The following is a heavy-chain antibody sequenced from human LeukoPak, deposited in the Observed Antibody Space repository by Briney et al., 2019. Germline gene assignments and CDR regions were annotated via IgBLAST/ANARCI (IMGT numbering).Heavy chain of an antibody. CDR3: ARLRLGELSLNWFDP. CDR2: ISAYNGNT. J-gene: IGHJ5*02. V-gene: IGHV1-18*01. CDR1: GYTFTSYG. D-gene: IGHD3-16*02. Sequence: GASVKVSCKASGYTFTSYGISWVRQAPGQGLEWMGWISAYNGNTNYAQKLQGRVTMTTDTSTSTAYMELRSLRSDDTAVYYCARLRLGELSLNWFDPWGQGTLVTVSS.